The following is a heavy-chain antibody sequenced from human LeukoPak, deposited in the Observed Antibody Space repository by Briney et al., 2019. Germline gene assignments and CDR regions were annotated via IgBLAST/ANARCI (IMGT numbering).Heavy chain of an antibody. CDR1: GFTFNSYA. D-gene: IGHD3-16*01. CDR3: ARGYYFDY. V-gene: IGHV3-23*01. Sequence: GGSLRLSCAASGFTFNSYAMSWVRRAPGKGLKWVSGISGSGGTTYYADSVKGRFTISRDNSKNTLYLQMNSLRAEDTAVYYCARGYYFDYWGQGTLVTVSS. J-gene: IGHJ4*02. CDR2: ISGSGGTT.